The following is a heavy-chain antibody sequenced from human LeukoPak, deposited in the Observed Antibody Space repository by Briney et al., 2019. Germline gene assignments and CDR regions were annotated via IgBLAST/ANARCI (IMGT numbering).Heavy chain of an antibody. CDR3: ARVKGSGCYEVDY. CDR1: GFTFSSYE. Sequence: GGSLRLSCAASGFTFSSYEMNWVRQAPGKGLEWVSYISSSGSTIYYADSVKGRFTISRDNAKNSLNLQMNSLRAEDTAVYHCARVKGSGCYEVDYWGQGTLVTVSS. D-gene: IGHD6-19*01. V-gene: IGHV3-48*03. J-gene: IGHJ4*02. CDR2: ISSSGSTI.